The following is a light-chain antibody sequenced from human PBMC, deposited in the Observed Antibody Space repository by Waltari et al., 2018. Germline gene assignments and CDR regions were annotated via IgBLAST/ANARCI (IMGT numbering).Light chain of an antibody. CDR1: ALPKHY. J-gene: IGLJ2*01. Sequence: SYRLTQPPSVSVPPGQTARITCSGDALPKHYSVWYQQKAGQAPVLVIYKDTERASGIPERFSGSSSGTTVTLTIRGAQAEDEADYYCQSADGSGAYRAFGGGTKLTVL. V-gene: IGLV3-25*03. CDR2: KDT. CDR3: QSADGSGAYRA.